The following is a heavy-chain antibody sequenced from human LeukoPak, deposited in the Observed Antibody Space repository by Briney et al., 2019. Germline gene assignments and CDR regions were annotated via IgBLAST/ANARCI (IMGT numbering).Heavy chain of an antibody. D-gene: IGHD4-17*01. CDR3: ARADYGDYALSDY. J-gene: IGHJ4*02. V-gene: IGHV3-30-3*01. Sequence: GGSLRLSCAASGFTFSSYAMHWVRQAPGRGLEWVAVISSDENTKFYADSVKGRFTVYRDNSKKTVWLQMNSLRAEDTAVYYCARADYGDYALSDYWGQGTLVTVSS. CDR2: ISSDENTK. CDR1: GFTFSSYA.